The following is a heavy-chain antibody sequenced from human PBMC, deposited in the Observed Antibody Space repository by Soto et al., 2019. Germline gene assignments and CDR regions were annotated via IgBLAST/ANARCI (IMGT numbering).Heavy chain of an antibody. D-gene: IGHD3-16*01. V-gene: IGHV3-23*01. CDR3: ARKVLGSTSRPDYWYFDL. J-gene: IGHJ2*01. CDR1: GFTFISYA. Sequence: EVQLLESGGGLVQPGGSLRLSCVGSGFTFISYAMNWVRQAPGKGLEWVSGISGGGDRTFDADSVKGRFTISRDNSKNTVNLQMNRLRADDTAVYSCARKVLGSTSRPDYWYFDLWDRGTLVTVSS. CDR2: ISGGGDRT.